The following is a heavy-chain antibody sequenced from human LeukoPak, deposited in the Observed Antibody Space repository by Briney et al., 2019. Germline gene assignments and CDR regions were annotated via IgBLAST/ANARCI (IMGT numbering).Heavy chain of an antibody. Sequence: SETLSLTCTVSGGSISSYYWRWVWQPPGKGVDWIWYIYYHCITNYNPSLISRVTISVDTSKNHFSLKLSSVTAADTAVYYCARHELSYYYYWGQGTLVTGAS. V-gene: IGHV4-59*08. CDR2: IYYHCIT. CDR3: ARHELSYYYY. CDR1: GGSISSYY. J-gene: IGHJ4*02.